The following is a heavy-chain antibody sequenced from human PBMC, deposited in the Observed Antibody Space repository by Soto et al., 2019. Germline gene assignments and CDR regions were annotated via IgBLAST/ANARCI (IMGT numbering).Heavy chain of an antibody. D-gene: IGHD5-18*01. CDR2: VSYDEITK. Sequence: QVQLVESGGGVVQPGRSLRLSGAASGFTFSSYGMNWVRQAPGKGLEWVAVVSYDEITKYYADSVKGRFTISRDNSKNTVYLQMNSLRPEDTAVYYCAKPLGLLRRAMAQGSDYWGQGTLVTFSS. CDR3: AKPLGLLRRAMAQGSDY. CDR1: GFTFSSYG. V-gene: IGHV3-30*18. J-gene: IGHJ4*02.